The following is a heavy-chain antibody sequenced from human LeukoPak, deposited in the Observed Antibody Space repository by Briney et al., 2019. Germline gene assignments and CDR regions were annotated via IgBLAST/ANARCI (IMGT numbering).Heavy chain of an antibody. J-gene: IGHJ6*02. D-gene: IGHD6-13*01. CDR2: INHSGST. CDR3: ARARASSSWSKYYYYYGMGV. V-gene: IGHV4-34*01. CDR1: GGSFSGYY. Sequence: SETLSLTCAVYGGSFSGYYWSWIRQPPGKGLEWIGEINHSGSTNYNPSLKSRVIISVDTSKNQFSLKLSSVTAADTAVYYCARARASSSWSKYYYYYGMGVWGQGTTVTVSS.